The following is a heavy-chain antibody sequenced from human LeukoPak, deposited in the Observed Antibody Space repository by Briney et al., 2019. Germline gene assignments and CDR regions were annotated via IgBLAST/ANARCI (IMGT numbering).Heavy chain of an antibody. CDR3: ARDRLPVGATGWFDP. CDR1: GGTFSSYA. D-gene: IGHD1-26*01. Sequence: SVKVSCKASGGTFSSYAINWVRQAPGQGLEWMGGIIPIFDTADYAQTFQGRVTITADESTSTAYMELTSLRSEDTAVYYCARDRLPVGATGWFDPWGQGTLVTVSS. J-gene: IGHJ5*02. CDR2: IIPIFDTA. V-gene: IGHV1-69*13.